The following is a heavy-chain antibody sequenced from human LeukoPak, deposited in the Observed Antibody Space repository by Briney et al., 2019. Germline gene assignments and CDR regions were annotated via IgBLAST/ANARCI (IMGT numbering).Heavy chain of an antibody. Sequence: KPSETLSLTCSVSGASINGYFWNWVRQTPEKRLDWIGYVSHTGATTSNPTLKSRVSITIDTSKSQISLTMTSVTAADSALYYCARDRRGSFYTFDLWGPGTTVSFS. CDR2: VSHTGAT. J-gene: IGHJ6*02. CDR1: GASINGYF. D-gene: IGHD1-26*01. V-gene: IGHV4-59*01. CDR3: ARDRRGSFYTFDL.